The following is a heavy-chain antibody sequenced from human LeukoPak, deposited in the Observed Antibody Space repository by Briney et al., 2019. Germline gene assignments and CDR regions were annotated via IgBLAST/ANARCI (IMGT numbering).Heavy chain of an antibody. CDR2: ITGSGAYT. CDR1: GFTFNNYA. CDR3: AKRSSTASGYFDF. V-gene: IGHV3-23*01. D-gene: IGHD3-22*01. J-gene: IGHJ4*02. Sequence: GGSLRLSCTASGFTFNNYAMTWVRQAPGKGLEWVSAITGSGAYTNYADSVKGRFTISRDNSKNTIYLQMNSLRAEDTAIYYCAKRSSTASGYFDFWGRGSLVTVSS.